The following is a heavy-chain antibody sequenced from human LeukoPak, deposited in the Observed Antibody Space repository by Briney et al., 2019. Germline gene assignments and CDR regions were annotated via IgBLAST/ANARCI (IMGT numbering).Heavy chain of an antibody. D-gene: IGHD4-17*01. CDR2: IWFEGKNK. V-gene: IGHV3-33*01. CDR3: ARATVTRWFDP. Sequence: GRSLRLSCAASGFAFSSFGMHWVRQAPGKGLEWVAVIWFEGKNKYYADSVKGRFTISRDNSKNTLYLQMNSLRAEDTAVYYCARATVTRWFDPWGQGTLVTVSS. J-gene: IGHJ5*02. CDR1: GFAFSSFG.